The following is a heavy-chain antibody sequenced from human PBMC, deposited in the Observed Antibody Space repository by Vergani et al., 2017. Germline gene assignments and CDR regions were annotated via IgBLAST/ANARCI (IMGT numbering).Heavy chain of an antibody. D-gene: IGHD1-1*01. Sequence: QVQLQQWGAGLLKSSETLSLSCAVYGGSFNGFYWTWIRQSPGKGLEWIGEINHSGSTNYNPSLKSRVTLSVDTSKKQFSLKLNSVTAADTAVYYCARGALWIRQGFHYWGQGTLVTVSP. CDR3: ARGALWIRQGFHY. CDR2: INHSGST. CDR1: GGSFNGFY. V-gene: IGHV4-34*01. J-gene: IGHJ4*02.